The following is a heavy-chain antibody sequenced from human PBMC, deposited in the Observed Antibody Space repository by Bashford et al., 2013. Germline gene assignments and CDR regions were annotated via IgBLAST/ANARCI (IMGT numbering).Heavy chain of an antibody. Sequence: ASVKVSCKASGYTFTSYDINWVRQATGQGLEWMGWMNPNSGNTGYAQKFQGRVTMTRNTSISTAYMELSSLRSEDTAVYYCARSLRFLEWLLSPYYYYGMDVWGQGTTVTVSS. V-gene: IGHV1-8*01. J-gene: IGHJ6*02. CDR3: ARSLRFLEWLLSPYYYYGMDV. CDR2: MNPNSGNT. D-gene: IGHD3-3*01. CDR1: GYTFTSYD.